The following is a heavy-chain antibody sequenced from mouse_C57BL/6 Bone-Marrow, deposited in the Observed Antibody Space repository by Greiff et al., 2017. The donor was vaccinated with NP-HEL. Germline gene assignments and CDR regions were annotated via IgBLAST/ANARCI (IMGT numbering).Heavy chain of an antibody. V-gene: IGHV1-7*01. CDR1: GYTLTSYW. CDR2: INPSSGYT. J-gene: IGHJ3*01. D-gene: IGHD2-3*01. Sequence: VQLQQSGAELAKPGASVKLSCKASGYTLTSYWMHWVKQRPGQGLEWIGYINPSSGYTKYNQKFKDKATLTADKSSSTAYMQLSSLTYEDSAVYYCASFDGYYFAWFAYWGQGTLVTVSA. CDR3: ASFDGYYFAWFAY.